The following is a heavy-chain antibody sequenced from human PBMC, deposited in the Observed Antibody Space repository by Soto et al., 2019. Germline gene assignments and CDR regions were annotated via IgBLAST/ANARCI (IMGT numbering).Heavy chain of an antibody. J-gene: IGHJ4*02. V-gene: IGHV4-31*03. D-gene: IGHD3-22*01. CDR1: GGSISSGDYY. Sequence: PSETLSLTCTVSGGSISSGDYYWSWIRQHPGKGLEYIGYIYYSGGTYYNPSLKSRVTISVDTSKNQFSLKLSSVTAADTAVYYCVRVPYYSSGYFDYWGQGTQVT. CDR3: VRVPYYSSGYFDY. CDR2: IYYSGGT.